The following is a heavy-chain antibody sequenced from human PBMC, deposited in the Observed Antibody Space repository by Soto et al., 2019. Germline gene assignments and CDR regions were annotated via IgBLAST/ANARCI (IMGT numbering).Heavy chain of an antibody. D-gene: IGHD2-2*01. Sequence: GGSLRLSCAASGFTFSTYSMNWVRQAPGKGLEWVSSISSASTYIYYADSAKGRFTISRDNAKNLLFLQMNSLRAEDTAVYYCARDCSSTSCYRPPNWFDPWGQGTLVTVSS. CDR2: ISSASTYI. CDR1: GFTFSTYS. J-gene: IGHJ5*02. V-gene: IGHV3-21*01. CDR3: ARDCSSTSCYRPPNWFDP.